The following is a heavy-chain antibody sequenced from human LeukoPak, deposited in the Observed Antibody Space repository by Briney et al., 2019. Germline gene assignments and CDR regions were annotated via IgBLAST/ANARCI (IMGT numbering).Heavy chain of an antibody. J-gene: IGHJ4*02. Sequence: SETLSLTCTVSYGSISDISYYWGWIRQPPGKGLEWIGSIYYSGSTYYNPSLKSRVTISVDTSKNQFSLKLSSVTAADTAVYYCARVHSSGYLLSPYFDYWGQGTLVTVSS. V-gene: IGHV4-39*07. CDR2: IYYSGST. D-gene: IGHD6-19*01. CDR1: YGSISDISYY. CDR3: ARVHSSGYLLSPYFDY.